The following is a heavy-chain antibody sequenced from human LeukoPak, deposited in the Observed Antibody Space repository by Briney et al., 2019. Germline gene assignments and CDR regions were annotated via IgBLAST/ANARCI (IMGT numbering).Heavy chain of an antibody. CDR3: ARAPYYYGSGSLRPNDAFDI. Sequence: GASVKVSCKASGYTFTSYDINWVRQAPGQGLEWMGWINPNSGGTNYAQKFQGRVTMTRDTSISTAYMELSGLRSDDTAVYYCARAPYYYGSGSLRPNDAFDIWGQGTMVTVSS. V-gene: IGHV1-2*02. CDR2: INPNSGGT. J-gene: IGHJ3*02. D-gene: IGHD3-10*01. CDR1: GYTFTSYD.